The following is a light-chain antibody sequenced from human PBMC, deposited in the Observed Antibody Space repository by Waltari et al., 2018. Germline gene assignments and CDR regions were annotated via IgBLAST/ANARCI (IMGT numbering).Light chain of an antibody. Sequence: QSALTQPRSVSGSPGQSVTISCTGTSSDVGGYNYVSWYHHHPGKAPKLIIYDVTKRPAGFPDRFSASKSDNTASLTISGIKAEDEADYYCCSCAGSITSWVFGGGTNLTVL. CDR1: SSDVGGYNY. CDR3: CSCAGSITSWV. CDR2: DVT. V-gene: IGLV2-11*01. J-gene: IGLJ3*02.